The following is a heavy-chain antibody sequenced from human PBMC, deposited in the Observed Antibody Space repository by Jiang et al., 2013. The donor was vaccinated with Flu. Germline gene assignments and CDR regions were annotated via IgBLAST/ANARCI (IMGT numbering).Heavy chain of an antibody. CDR2: ISWNSGSI. Sequence: GLVQPGRSLRLSCAASGFTFDDYAMHWVRQAPGKGLEWVSGISWNSGSIGYADSVKGRFTISRDNAKNSLYLQMNSLRAEDTALYYCAKDIYYRIAVASPGAFDIWGQGTMVTISS. D-gene: IGHD6-19*01. V-gene: IGHV3-9*01. CDR3: AKDIYYRIAVASPGAFDI. J-gene: IGHJ3*02. CDR1: GFTFDDYA.